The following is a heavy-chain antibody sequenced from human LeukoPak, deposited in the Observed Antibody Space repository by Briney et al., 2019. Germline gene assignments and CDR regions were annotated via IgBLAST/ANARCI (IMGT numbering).Heavy chain of an antibody. Sequence: GGSLRLSCAASGFIVRSTYMSWVRQDPGKGLEWVSIIYSGGSTYHADSVKGRFTISRDNSKNTLYLQMNSLRAEDTAVYYCASNKGYTSSWYYFDYWGQGTLVTVSS. D-gene: IGHD6-13*01. V-gene: IGHV3-66*01. CDR1: GFIVRSTY. CDR3: ASNKGYTSSWYYFDY. CDR2: IYSGGST. J-gene: IGHJ4*02.